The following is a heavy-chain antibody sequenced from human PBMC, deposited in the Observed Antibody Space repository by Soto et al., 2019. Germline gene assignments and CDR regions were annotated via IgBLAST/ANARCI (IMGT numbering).Heavy chain of an antibody. CDR2: IKSKTDGGTT. D-gene: IGHD3-16*01. CDR1: GFTFSNAW. J-gene: IGHJ4*02. V-gene: IGHV3-15*01. Sequence: GGSLRLSCAASGFTFSNAWMSWVRQAPGKGLEWVGHIKSKTDGGTTDYAAPVKGRFTISRDDSKNTLYLQMNSLKTEDTAVYYCTTPADYVYGGFDYWGQGTLVTVSS. CDR3: TTPADYVYGGFDY.